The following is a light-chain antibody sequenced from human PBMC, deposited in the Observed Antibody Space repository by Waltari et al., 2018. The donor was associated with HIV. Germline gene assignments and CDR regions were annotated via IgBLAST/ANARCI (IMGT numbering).Light chain of an antibody. J-gene: IGLJ3*02. V-gene: IGLV7-46*01. CDR3: WLSYAGPRPWV. CDR2: DTT. CDR1: TGPVTSGHH. Sequence: QAVVTQEPSLTVSPGGTVTLTCGSSTGPVTSGHHPYWFQQRPGQAPRTLIYDTTNKHSWTPARFSGSLLGGKAALTLSGAQPEDEAEYYCWLSYAGPRPWVFGGGTKVTVL.